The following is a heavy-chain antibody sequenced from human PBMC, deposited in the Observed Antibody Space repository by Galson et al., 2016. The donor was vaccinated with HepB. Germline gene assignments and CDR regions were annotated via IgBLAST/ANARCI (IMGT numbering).Heavy chain of an antibody. V-gene: IGHV3-43*01. D-gene: IGHD3-10*01. CDR2: ISWDGRSP. Sequence: SLRLSCAASGFTFDDYTMHWVRQAPGKGLEWLALISWDGRSPDYADSVRGRFTISRDNRQNIVYLQMNSLTTEDTALYYCGTDWGSLWESSGKGMDVWGQGTTVIVSS. J-gene: IGHJ6*02. CDR3: GTDWGSLWESSGKGMDV. CDR1: GFTFDDYT.